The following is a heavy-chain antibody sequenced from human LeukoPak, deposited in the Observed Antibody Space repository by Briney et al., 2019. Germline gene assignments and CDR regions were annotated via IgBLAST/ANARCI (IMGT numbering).Heavy chain of an antibody. J-gene: IGHJ4*02. CDR1: GGSIRSSSYY. V-gene: IGHV4-39*01. D-gene: IGHD4-11*01. CDR2: IYYSGRT. CDR3: ATQGNYFRISDY. Sequence: PSETLSLTCTVSGGSIRSSSYYWGWIRQPPGKGLEWIVVIYYSGRTYYNPSLKSRVTISVDTSNNHFSLKLTSVTAADTAVYYCATQGNYFRISDYWGQGTLVTVSS.